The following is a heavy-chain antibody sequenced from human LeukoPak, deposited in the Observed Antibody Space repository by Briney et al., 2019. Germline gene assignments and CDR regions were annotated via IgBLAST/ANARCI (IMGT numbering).Heavy chain of an antibody. J-gene: IGHJ6*02. CDR3: ARPYYYGSGSFRGMDV. V-gene: IGHV3-11*06. CDR2: ISSSSNYI. CDR1: GFTFSDYY. D-gene: IGHD3-10*01. Sequence: GGSLRLSCAASGFTFSDYYMSWIRQAPGKGLEWVSSISSSSNYIYYADSVKGRFTLSRDNAKNALYLQMNSLRAEDTAVYYCARPYYYGSGSFRGMDVWGQGTTVTVSS.